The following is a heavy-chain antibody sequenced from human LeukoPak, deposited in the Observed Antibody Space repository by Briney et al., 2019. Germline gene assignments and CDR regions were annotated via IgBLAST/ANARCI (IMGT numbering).Heavy chain of an antibody. CDR3: ARDTAARPLDY. CDR1: GGSISSYY. D-gene: IGHD6-6*01. CDR2: IYYSGST. Sequence: PSETLSLSCTVSGGSISSYYWRWIRQPPGKGLEWIGYIYYSGSTNYNPSLKSRVTISVDTSKNQFSLKLSSVTAADTAVYYCARDTAARPLDYWGQGTLVTVSS. J-gene: IGHJ4*02. V-gene: IGHV4-59*01.